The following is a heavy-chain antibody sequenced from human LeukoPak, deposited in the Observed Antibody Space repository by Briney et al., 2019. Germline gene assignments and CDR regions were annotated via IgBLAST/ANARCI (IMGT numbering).Heavy chain of an antibody. J-gene: IGHJ4*02. Sequence: ASVKVSCKASGYTFTSYYMHWVRQAPGQGLEWMGIINPSGGSTSYAQKFQGRVTMTRDTSTSTVYMELSSLRSEDTAVYYCARDENPYYDFWSGYSPSYYFDHWGQGTLVTVSS. D-gene: IGHD3-3*01. CDR3: ARDENPYYDFWSGYSPSYYFDH. CDR2: INPSGGST. CDR1: GYTFTSYY. V-gene: IGHV1-46*01.